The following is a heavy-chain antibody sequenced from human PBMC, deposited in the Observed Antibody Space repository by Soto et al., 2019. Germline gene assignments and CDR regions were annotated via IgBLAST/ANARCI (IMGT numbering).Heavy chain of an antibody. CDR3: ARRSREWFSTSCPMSYFDT. D-gene: IGHD2-2*01. CDR2: IYPSDSDT. J-gene: IGHJ4*02. CDR1: GYRFPSYW. V-gene: IGHV5-51*01. Sequence: GVSLKISCKGSGYRFPSYWIAWVRQMPGEGLEWMGIIYPSDSDTRYSPSFQGQVTISADKSSDTAYLRWSSLKASDTAIYYCARRSREWFSTSCPMSYFDTWGQGTLVTVSS.